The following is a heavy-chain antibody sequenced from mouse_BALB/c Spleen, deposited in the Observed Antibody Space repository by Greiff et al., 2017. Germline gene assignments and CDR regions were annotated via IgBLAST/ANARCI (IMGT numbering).Heavy chain of an antibody. CDR3: ANDDSFDY. V-gene: IGHV1-87*01. D-gene: IGHD2-12*01. Sequence: QVQLQQSGAELARPGASVKLSCKASGYTFTSYWMQWVKQRPGQGLEWIGAIYPGDGDTRYTQKFKGKATLTADKSSSTAYMQLSSVASEDSAVYYCANDDSFDYWGQGTTLTVSS. J-gene: IGHJ2*01. CDR1: GYTFTSYW. CDR2: IYPGDGDT.